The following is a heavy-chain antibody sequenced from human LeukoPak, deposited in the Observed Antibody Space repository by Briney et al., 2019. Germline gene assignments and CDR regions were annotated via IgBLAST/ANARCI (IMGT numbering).Heavy chain of an antibody. Sequence: SETLSLTCTVSGGSVSSGSYYWSWILQPPGKGLEWIGYIYYSGSTNYNPSLKSRVTISVDTSKNQFSLKLSSVTAADTAVYYCARAEYYFDYWGQGTLVTVSS. V-gene: IGHV4-61*01. CDR2: IYYSGST. CDR1: GGSVSSGSYY. J-gene: IGHJ4*02. CDR3: ARAEYYFDY.